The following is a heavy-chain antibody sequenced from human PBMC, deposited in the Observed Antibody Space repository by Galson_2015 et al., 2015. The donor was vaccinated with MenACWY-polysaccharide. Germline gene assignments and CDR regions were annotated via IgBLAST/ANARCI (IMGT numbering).Heavy chain of an antibody. Sequence: SLRLSCAASGFIFSDYAIHWVRQAPGKGLEWLAEISYDGSNKKYLESVKGRFTISRDNSTDMVYLHMNSLRGEDTAVYYCARGGSTYSYPSGTYYKFDSWGQGSLVTVSS. CDR1: GFIFSDYA. D-gene: IGHD3-10*01. J-gene: IGHJ4*02. CDR2: ISYDGSNK. V-gene: IGHV3-30*03. CDR3: ARGGSTYSYPSGTYYKFDS.